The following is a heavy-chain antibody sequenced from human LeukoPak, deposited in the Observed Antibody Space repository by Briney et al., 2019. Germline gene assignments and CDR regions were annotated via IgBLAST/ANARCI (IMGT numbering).Heavy chain of an antibody. CDR2: INHSGST. CDR3: ARRAFDYFDY. CDR1: GRSFSDYS. J-gene: IGHJ4*02. V-gene: IGHV4-34*01. Sequence: PSETLSLTCAVYGRSFSDYSWSWIRQPPGKGLEWIGEINHSGSTNYNPSLKSRVTISVDTSKNQFSLKLSSVTAADTAVYYCARRAFDYFDYWGQGTLVTVSS.